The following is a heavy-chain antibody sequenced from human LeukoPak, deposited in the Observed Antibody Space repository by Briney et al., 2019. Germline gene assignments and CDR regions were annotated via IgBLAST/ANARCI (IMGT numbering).Heavy chain of an antibody. CDR2: IYTSGST. CDR3: AIYDSSGAYFQH. J-gene: IGHJ1*01. D-gene: IGHD3-22*01. CDR1: GGSISSYY. Sequence: SETLSPTCTVSGGSISSYYWTWIRQPAGQGLEWIGRIYTSGSTDFNPSLKSRVTMSVDTSKNQFSLKLTSVTAADTAVYFCAIYDSSGAYFQHWGQGTLVTVSS. V-gene: IGHV4-4*07.